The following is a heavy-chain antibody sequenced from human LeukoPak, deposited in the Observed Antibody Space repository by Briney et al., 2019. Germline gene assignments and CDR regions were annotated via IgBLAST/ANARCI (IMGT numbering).Heavy chain of an antibody. CDR2: IWYDGGNK. Sequence: GGSLRLSCAASGFTFSSYGMHWVRQAPGKGLEWEALIWYDGGNKYYADSVKGRFTISRDNSKNTLYLQMNSLTAEDTAVYYCARDIEEGRGDLRLGFDSWGQGTLVTVSS. CDR3: ARDIEEGRGDLRLGFDS. V-gene: IGHV3-33*01. D-gene: IGHD7-27*01. J-gene: IGHJ4*02. CDR1: GFTFSSYG.